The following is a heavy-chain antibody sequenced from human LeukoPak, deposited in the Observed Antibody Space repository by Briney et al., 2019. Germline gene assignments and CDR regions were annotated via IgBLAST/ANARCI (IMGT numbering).Heavy chain of an antibody. D-gene: IGHD2-15*01. CDR2: IYSSGAT. Sequence: SETLSLTCTVSGGSISGYYWSWIRQPPGKGLDWIGYIYSSGATNYNPSLKSRVTISVDTSKNQFSLKLSCVTAADTAVYYCARDRGGNYMDVWGNGTTVTVSS. J-gene: IGHJ6*03. CDR1: GGSISGYY. V-gene: IGHV4-59*01. CDR3: ARDRGGNYMDV.